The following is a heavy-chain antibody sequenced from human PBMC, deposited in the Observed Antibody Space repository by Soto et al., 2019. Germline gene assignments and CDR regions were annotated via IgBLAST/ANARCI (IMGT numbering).Heavy chain of an antibody. CDR2: ISYDGSSK. V-gene: IGHV3-30-3*01. J-gene: IGHJ5*02. CDR3: ARRQQSSLHDFVGDWFDP. Sequence: QVQLVESGGGVVQPGRSLRLSCAASGFTFSNYAMHWVRQAPGKGLEWVSVISYDGSSKTYGDSVKGRFTISRDNSKSTLYLQMNSLRPEDTAVYYCARRQQSSLHDFVGDWFDPWGQGTLVTVSS. D-gene: IGHD1-26*01. CDR1: GFTFSNYA.